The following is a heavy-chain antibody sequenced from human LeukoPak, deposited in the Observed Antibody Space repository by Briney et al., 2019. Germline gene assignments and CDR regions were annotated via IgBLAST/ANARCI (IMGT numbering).Heavy chain of an antibody. CDR2: ISSSGSTI. J-gene: IGHJ4*02. CDR3: ARDLNPITMVRGVISPYFDY. D-gene: IGHD3-10*01. CDR1: GFTFSDYY. V-gene: IGHV3-11*01. Sequence: PGGSLRLSCAASGFTFSDYYMSWIRQAPGKGLEWVSYISSSGSTIYYADSVKGRFTISRDNAKNSLYLQMNSLRAEDTAVYYCARDLNPITMVRGVISPYFDYWGQGTLVTVS.